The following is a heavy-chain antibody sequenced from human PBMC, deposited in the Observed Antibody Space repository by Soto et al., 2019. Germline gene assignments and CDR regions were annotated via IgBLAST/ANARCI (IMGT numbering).Heavy chain of an antibody. D-gene: IGHD5-12*01. V-gene: IGHV3-74*01. Sequence: EVQLVESGGGVVQPGGSRRLSCAASGFSFNTWMHWVRQAPGKGLVWLSRINSAGSSTTYADSVEGRFFVSRDNTKNTLYLQINSLTADDTAVYYCTRGSSAYGNFDYWGQGVLLTVSS. J-gene: IGHJ4*02. CDR3: TRGSSAYGNFDY. CDR2: INSAGSST. CDR1: GFSFNTW.